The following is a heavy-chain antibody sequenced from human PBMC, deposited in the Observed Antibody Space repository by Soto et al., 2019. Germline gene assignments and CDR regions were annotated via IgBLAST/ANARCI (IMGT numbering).Heavy chain of an antibody. D-gene: IGHD5-18*01. CDR3: ARESWRIQTDFDY. V-gene: IGHV3-48*03. J-gene: IGHJ4*02. CDR2: ISTSGSDI. Sequence: LRLSCAASGFTFSSYEMNWVRQAPGKGLEWVSYISTSGSDIYYADSVKGRFTISRDNAKNSLYLQMNSLRAEDTAVYYCARESWRIQTDFDYWGQGTLVTVSS. CDR1: GFTFSSYE.